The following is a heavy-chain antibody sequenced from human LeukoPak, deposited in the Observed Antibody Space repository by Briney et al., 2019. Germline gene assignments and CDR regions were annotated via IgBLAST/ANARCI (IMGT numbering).Heavy chain of an antibody. D-gene: IGHD3-9*01. J-gene: IGHJ4*02. CDR3: AKGRGPRHYDILTGYFGPPPSTSPLDY. V-gene: IGHV3-23*01. Sequence: GGSLKLSCAASGFTFSSYVMNWVRQAPGKGLEWVSTINGRGDTTYYADSVKGRFTISRDNSKNTLYLQMNSLRAEDTAVYYCAKGRGPRHYDILTGYFGPPPSTSPLDYWGQGTLVTVSS. CDR1: GFTFSSYV. CDR2: INGRGDTT.